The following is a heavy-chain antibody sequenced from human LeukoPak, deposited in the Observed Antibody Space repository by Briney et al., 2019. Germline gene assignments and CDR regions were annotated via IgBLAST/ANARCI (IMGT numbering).Heavy chain of an antibody. Sequence: GGSLRLSCTASGFTFSSYGIHWVRQAPGKGLEWVAVLSYNGDNEYYADSVKGRFSTSRDNSKNTLYLQMNSLRADDTAVYYCAKGLPGVAMWTFDHWGQGALVAVSA. V-gene: IGHV3-30*18. J-gene: IGHJ4*02. CDR2: LSYNGDNE. CDR3: AKGLPGVAMWTFDH. D-gene: IGHD3/OR15-3a*01. CDR1: GFTFSSYG.